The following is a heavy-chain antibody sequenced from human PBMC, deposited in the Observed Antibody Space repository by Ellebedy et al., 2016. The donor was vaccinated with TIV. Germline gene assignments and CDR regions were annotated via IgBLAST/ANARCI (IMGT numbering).Heavy chain of an antibody. CDR1: GFNFRSYW. V-gene: IGHV3-7*01. D-gene: IGHD4-17*01. Sequence: GGSLRLSCAASGFNFRSYWMTWVRQAPGKGLEWVAKIRQEGDEIYYVESVKGRFTISRDNAKNSLFRPMNSLRVEDTAVYYCARRASYGDYAVQVNPWFDPWGQGTLVTVSS. CDR2: IRQEGDEI. CDR3: ARRASYGDYAVQVNPWFDP. J-gene: IGHJ5*02.